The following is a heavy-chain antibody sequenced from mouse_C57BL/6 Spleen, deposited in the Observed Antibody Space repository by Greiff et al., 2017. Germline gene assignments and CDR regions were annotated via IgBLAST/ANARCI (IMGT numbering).Heavy chain of an antibody. D-gene: IGHD1-1*01. CDR3: ARDYYGGSYGDLDV. Sequence: EVKLMESGPGLVKPSQSLSLTCSVTGYSITSGYYWNLIRQFPGNQLEWMGDISYDGSNNYNPSLKNRISITRNTSKHQFFMKLNSVTTEDTATYYCARDYYGGSYGDLDVWGTGTAVTVSS. V-gene: IGHV3-6*01. CDR1: GYSITSGYY. J-gene: IGHJ1*03. CDR2: ISYDGSN.